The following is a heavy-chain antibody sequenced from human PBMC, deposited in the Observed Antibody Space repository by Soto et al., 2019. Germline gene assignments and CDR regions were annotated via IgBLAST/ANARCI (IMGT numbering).Heavy chain of an antibody. CDR2: SSPRGDTI. D-gene: IGHD6-19*01. J-gene: IGHJ4*02. CDR3: AKGPHTNVGWPYYFES. Sequence: GGSLRLSCVASGFSLGSYPMNWVRQTPGKGLEWISYSSPRGDTIYYADSVEGRFTISRDNARNSLSLHMSSLRDEDSALYYCAKGPHTNVGWPYYFESWGQGVPVTVSS. CDR1: GFSLGSYP. V-gene: IGHV3-48*02.